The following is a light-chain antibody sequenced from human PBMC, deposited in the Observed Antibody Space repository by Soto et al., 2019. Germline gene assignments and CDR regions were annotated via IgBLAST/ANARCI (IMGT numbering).Light chain of an antibody. Sequence: EIVLTQSPGTLSLSPGERATLSCRASQSVSSSYLAWYQQKPGQAPRLLIYAASTRATGISDRFSGSGSGTDFTLTISRLEPEDLAVYYCQQYGSSPWTFGQGTKVE. CDR1: QSVSSSY. CDR2: AAS. J-gene: IGKJ1*01. V-gene: IGKV3-20*01. CDR3: QQYGSSPWT.